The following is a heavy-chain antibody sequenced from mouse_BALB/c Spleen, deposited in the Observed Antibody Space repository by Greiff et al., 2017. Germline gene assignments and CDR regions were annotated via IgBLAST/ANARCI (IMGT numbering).Heavy chain of an antibody. J-gene: IGHJ3*01. Sequence: EVKLQESGAELVKPGASVKLSCTASGFNIKDTYMHWVKQRPEQGLEWIGRIDPANGNTKYDPKFQGKATITADTSSNTAYLQLSSLTSEDTAVYYCATPYYYGSSSFAYWGQGTLVTVSA. D-gene: IGHD1-1*01. CDR2: IDPANGNT. V-gene: IGHV14-3*02. CDR1: GFNIKDTY. CDR3: ATPYYYGSSSFAY.